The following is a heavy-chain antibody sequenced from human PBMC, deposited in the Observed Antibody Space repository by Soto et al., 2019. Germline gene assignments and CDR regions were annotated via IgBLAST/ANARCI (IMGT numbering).Heavy chain of an antibody. J-gene: IGHJ4*02. Sequence: QVQLQQWGAGLLKPSETLSLTCAVYGGSFSGYYWSWIRQPPGKGLEWIGEINHSGSTNYNPSTKSRVTISVDTSKTQFSLKLSSVTAADTAVYYCARSPVAGTRGNYFDYWGQGTLVTVSS. CDR1: GGSFSGYY. V-gene: IGHV4-34*01. CDR3: ARSPVAGTRGNYFDY. CDR2: INHSGST. D-gene: IGHD6-19*01.